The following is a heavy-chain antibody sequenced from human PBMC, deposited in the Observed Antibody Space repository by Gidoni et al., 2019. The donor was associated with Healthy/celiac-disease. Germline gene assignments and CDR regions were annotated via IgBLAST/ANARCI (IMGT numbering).Heavy chain of an antibody. CDR1: GFTFSSYA. D-gene: IGHD6-13*01. J-gene: IGHJ4*02. CDR3: ARGQKGIYSSLLDY. V-gene: IGHV3-30-3*01. Sequence: QVQLVESGGGVVQPGRSLRLSWAASGFTFSSYAMHWVRQAPGKGLEWVSVISFDGSNKYYAASVKGRFTISRDNSRNTLYLQMHSLRAEDTAVYYCARGQKGIYSSLLDYWGQGTLVTVSS. CDR2: ISFDGSNK.